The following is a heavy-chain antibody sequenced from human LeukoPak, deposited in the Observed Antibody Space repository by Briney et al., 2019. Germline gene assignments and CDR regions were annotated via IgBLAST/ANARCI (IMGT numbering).Heavy chain of an antibody. Sequence: SETLSLTCAVYGGSFRGYYWSWIRQPPGKGLEWIGEINHSGSTNYNPSLKSRVTISVDTSKNQFSLKLSSVTAAGTAVYYCASHCSSTNCYSDYWGQGTLVTVSS. CDR1: GGSFRGYY. D-gene: IGHD2-2*01. V-gene: IGHV4-34*01. CDR3: ASHCSSTNCYSDY. CDR2: INHSGST. J-gene: IGHJ4*02.